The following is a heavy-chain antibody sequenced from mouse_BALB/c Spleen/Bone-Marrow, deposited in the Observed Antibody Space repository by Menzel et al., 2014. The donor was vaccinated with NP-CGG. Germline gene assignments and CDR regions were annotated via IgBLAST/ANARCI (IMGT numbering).Heavy chain of an antibody. J-gene: IGHJ2*01. Sequence: VQVVESGPGLEAPSQRLSIPCTVSGFSSTSYGVHWVRQPPGKGLEWLGVIWAGGSTNYNSALMSRLSIIKDNFKRQVFLKMNSLRTDYTAMYYCARSPQKDSMIDYWGQGTTLTVSS. CDR1: GFSSTSYG. CDR2: IWAGGST. V-gene: IGHV2-9*02. CDR3: ARSPQKDSMIDY.